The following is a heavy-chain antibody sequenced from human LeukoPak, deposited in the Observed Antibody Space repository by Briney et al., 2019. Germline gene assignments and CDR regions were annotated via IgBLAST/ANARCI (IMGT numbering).Heavy chain of an antibody. Sequence: GGSLRLSCAASGFTFSKYWMHWVRQVPGKGLVWASLINGDGSTTNYADFVKGRFTISRDNAKNTLSLQVNSLRAEDTAVYYCATGNYYDSRGYYTFGYWGQGTLVTVSS. J-gene: IGHJ1*01. CDR2: INGDGSTT. CDR1: GFTFSKYW. CDR3: ATGNYYDSRGYYTFGY. V-gene: IGHV3-74*01. D-gene: IGHD3-22*01.